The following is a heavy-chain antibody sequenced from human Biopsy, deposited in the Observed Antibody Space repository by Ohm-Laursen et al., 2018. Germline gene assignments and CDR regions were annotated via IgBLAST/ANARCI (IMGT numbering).Heavy chain of an antibody. CDR2: INHSGRT. D-gene: IGHD3-22*01. CDR1: GESFNGYY. CDR3: VGGADYYDPYHYYALDV. V-gene: IGHV4-34*01. Sequence: SDTLSLTCAVYGESFNGYYWSWIRQTPGKGLEWIGEINHSGRTNYDPSLKSRVTISVDTSKNQFSLKVRSVTAADTAVYYCVGGADYYDPYHYYALDVWGQGTTVTVSS. J-gene: IGHJ6*02.